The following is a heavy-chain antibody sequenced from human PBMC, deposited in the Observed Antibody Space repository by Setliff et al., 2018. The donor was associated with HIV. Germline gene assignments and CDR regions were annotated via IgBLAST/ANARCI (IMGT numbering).Heavy chain of an antibody. CDR1: GYTFTSYA. CDR3: ASFFVTTVTNQDY. D-gene: IGHD4-17*01. Sequence: ASVKVSCKASGYTFTSYAMHWVRQAPGQRLEWLGWINAGNGNTKYSQKFQGRVTITRDTSASTAYMELSSLRPEDTAMYYCASFFVTTVTNQDYWGQGTPVTVSS. J-gene: IGHJ4*02. V-gene: IGHV1-3*01. CDR2: INAGNGNT.